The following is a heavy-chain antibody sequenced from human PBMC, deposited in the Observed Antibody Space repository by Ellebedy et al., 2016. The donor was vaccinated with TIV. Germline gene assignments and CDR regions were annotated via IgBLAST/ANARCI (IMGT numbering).Heavy chain of an antibody. Sequence: GESLKISCAASEFTFSSYWMTWVRQAPGKGLEWVANIKQDGSVKYYVDSVKVRFTISRDNAKKSLYLQMIGLRAEDTAVYYCAREAISYARSGYYFDDWGQGTLVTVSS. CDR2: IKQDGSVK. V-gene: IGHV3-7*01. D-gene: IGHD3-22*01. J-gene: IGHJ4*02. CDR3: AREAISYARSGYYFDD. CDR1: EFTFSSYW.